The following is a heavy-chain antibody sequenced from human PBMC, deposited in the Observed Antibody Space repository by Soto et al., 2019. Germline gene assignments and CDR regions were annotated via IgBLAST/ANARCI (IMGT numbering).Heavy chain of an antibody. CDR3: ARGITIFGVVYFDY. J-gene: IGHJ4*02. D-gene: IGHD3-3*01. Sequence: SETLSLTCTVSGDSISSGAYYWSWIRQHPGKGLEWIGYIYYSGSTYYNPSLKSRLTISVDTSKNQFSLKLSSVTAADTAVHYCARGITIFGVVYFDYWGQGTLVTVSS. CDR1: GDSISSGAYY. V-gene: IGHV4-31*03. CDR2: IYYSGST.